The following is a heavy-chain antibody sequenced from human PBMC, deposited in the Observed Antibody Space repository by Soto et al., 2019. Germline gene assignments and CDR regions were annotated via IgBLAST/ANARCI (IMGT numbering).Heavy chain of an antibody. J-gene: IGHJ4*02. Sequence: GASVKVSCKASGYSFTAYYLHWVRQAPGQGLEWMGWINPDTGGTDYTQKFQGWVTMTRDTALNTVYMELTNVKSDDTAVYYCARAVGRDGTGCHRDVFDYRGQGSLVTVSS. CDR2: INPDTGGT. CDR3: ARAVGRDGTGCHRDVFDY. D-gene: IGHD1-7*01. CDR1: GYSFTAYY. V-gene: IGHV1-2*04.